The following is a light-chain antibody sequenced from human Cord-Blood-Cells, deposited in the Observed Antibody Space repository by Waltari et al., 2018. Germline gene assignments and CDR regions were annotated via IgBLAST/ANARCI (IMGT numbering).Light chain of an antibody. CDR1: QDISND. Sequence: DIQMTQSPFSLSASVGDRVTITCQASQDISNDLNWYQQKPGKAPKLLIYDASNLETGVPSSFSGSGSGTDFTFTISSLQPEDIATYYCQQYDNLPRTFGGGTKVEIK. CDR3: QQYDNLPRT. V-gene: IGKV1-33*01. J-gene: IGKJ4*01. CDR2: DAS.